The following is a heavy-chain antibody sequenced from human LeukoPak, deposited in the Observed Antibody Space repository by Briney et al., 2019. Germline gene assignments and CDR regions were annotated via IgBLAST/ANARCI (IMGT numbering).Heavy chain of an antibody. J-gene: IGHJ1*01. CDR2: ISYDGSNK. Sequence: GGSLRLSCAASGFTFSSYGMHWVRQAPGKGLEWVAVISYDGSNKYYADSVKGRFTISRDNSKNTLYLQMNSLRAEDTAVYYCAKDSRGGSYYYRYFQHWGQGTLVTVSS. V-gene: IGHV3-30*18. D-gene: IGHD1-26*01. CDR1: GFTFSSYG. CDR3: AKDSRGGSYYYRYFQH.